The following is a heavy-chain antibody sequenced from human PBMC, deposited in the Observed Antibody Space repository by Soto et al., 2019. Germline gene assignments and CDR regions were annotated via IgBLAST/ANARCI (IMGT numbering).Heavy chain of an antibody. CDR3: ARGYCGYGTCNNWILSWLDS. CDR1: GVTLSDYP. V-gene: IGHV1-69*13. D-gene: IGHD2-21*01. J-gene: IGHJ4*02. Sequence: ASVKVSCKASGVTLSDYPINWVRQAPGQGLEWMGGLLPIFGTTIYAQKFQSRRTITADESTNTAYMELSDLRPEDTATFYCARGYCGYGTCNNWILSWLDSWGQGTLVTVSS. CDR2: LLPIFGTT.